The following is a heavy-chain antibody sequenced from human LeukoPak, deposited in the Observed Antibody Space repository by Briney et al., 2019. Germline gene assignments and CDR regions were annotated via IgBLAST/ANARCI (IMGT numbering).Heavy chain of an antibody. CDR3: AKDLALAGTGGGFDV. J-gene: IGHJ3*01. Sequence: GGSLRLSCAASGFTLSSYAVSWVRQAPGKGLEWVSAISGGDAITYYADSVKGRFTISRDNSKNTVSLQMSSLRAEDTALYYCAKDLALAGTGGGFDVWGQGTRVAVSS. V-gene: IGHV3-23*01. CDR2: ISGGDAIT. CDR1: GFTLSSYA. D-gene: IGHD6-19*01.